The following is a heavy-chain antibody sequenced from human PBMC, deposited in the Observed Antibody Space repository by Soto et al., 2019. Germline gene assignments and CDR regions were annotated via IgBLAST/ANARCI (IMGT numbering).Heavy chain of an antibody. V-gene: IGHV1-8*01. CDR1: GYTFTSYD. Sequence: QVQLVQSGAEVKKPGASVKVSCKASGYTFTSYDINWVRQATGQGLEYLGWMNPNSGNTGYVQKYNGRFTMSIYTSISTAYMEPSSRRSEYTAVYFCARGVKYDAYSRSFGPWGQGTLFSVSS. CDR2: MNPNSGNT. J-gene: IGHJ5*02. D-gene: IGHD2-15*01. CDR3: ARGVKYDAYSRSFGP.